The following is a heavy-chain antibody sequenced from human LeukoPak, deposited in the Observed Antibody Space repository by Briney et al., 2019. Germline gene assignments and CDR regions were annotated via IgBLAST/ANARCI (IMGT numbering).Heavy chain of an antibody. CDR1: GFTFSSYA. CDR2: VSGGGGST. J-gene: IGHJ4*02. CDR3: AKVVAFIYVNPTDY. Sequence: GGSLRLSCEASGFTFSSYAMTWVRQAPGKGLEWVSGVSGGGGSTYYADSVKGRFTISRDNSKNTLYLQMNSLRDEDTALYYCAKVVAFIYVNPTDYWGQGTLVTVSS. V-gene: IGHV3-23*01. D-gene: IGHD3-10*02.